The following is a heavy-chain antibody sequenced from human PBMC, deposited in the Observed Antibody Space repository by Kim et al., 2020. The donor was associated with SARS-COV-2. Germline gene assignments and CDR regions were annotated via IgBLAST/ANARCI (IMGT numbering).Heavy chain of an antibody. CDR2: INHSGST. D-gene: IGHD3-9*01. CDR1: GGSFSGYY. J-gene: IGHJ4*02. CDR3: ARDYILTGSYYFDY. Sequence: SETLSLTCAVYGGSFSGYYWSWIRQPPGKGLEWIGEINHSGSTNYNPSLKSRVTISVDTSKNQFSLKLSSVTAADTAVYYCARDYILTGSYYFDYWGQGT. V-gene: IGHV4-34*01.